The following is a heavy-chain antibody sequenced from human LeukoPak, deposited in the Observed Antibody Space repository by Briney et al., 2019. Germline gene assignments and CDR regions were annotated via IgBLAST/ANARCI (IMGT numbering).Heavy chain of an antibody. CDR1: GFTLSSYE. D-gene: IGHD5-12*01. CDR3: ARGGYERSLAN. Sequence: GGSLRLSCAVSGFTLSSYEMNWVRQAPGKGLEWVSHISSSGSSIYYADSVMGRFTISRDNAKNSLYLQMNSLRAEDTAVCYCARGGYERSLANWGQGTLVTVSS. J-gene: IGHJ4*02. V-gene: IGHV3-48*03. CDR2: ISSSGSSI.